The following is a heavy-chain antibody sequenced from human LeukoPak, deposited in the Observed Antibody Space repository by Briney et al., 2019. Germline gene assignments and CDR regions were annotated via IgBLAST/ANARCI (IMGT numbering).Heavy chain of an antibody. V-gene: IGHV3-53*01. CDR3: ARAIQSQLLKGYFDF. CDR1: GFTVTSNY. Sequence: GGSLRLSCAASGFTVTSNYMTWVRQAPGKGLGWVSVICSDGSTYYADSVKGRFSISRDHSRNTVFLQMNSLRAEDTAVYYCARAIQSQLLKGYFDFWGQGALVTVSS. J-gene: IGHJ4*02. CDR2: ICSDGST. D-gene: IGHD2-2*01.